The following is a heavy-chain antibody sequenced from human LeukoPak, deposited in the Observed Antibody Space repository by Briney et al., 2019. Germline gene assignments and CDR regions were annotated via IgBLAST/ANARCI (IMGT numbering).Heavy chain of an antibody. Sequence: ASVKVSCKASGYTFTSYDINWVQQATGQGLEWMGWMNPNSGNTGYAQKFQGRVTITRNTSISTAYMELSSLRSEDTAVYYCARMACSSTSCYLNWFDPWGQGTLVTVSS. CDR2: MNPNSGNT. J-gene: IGHJ5*02. D-gene: IGHD2-2*01. V-gene: IGHV1-8*03. CDR1: GYTFTSYD. CDR3: ARMACSSTSCYLNWFDP.